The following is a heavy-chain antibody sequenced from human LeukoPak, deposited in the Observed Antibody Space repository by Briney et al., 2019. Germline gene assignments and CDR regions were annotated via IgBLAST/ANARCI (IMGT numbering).Heavy chain of an antibody. CDR2: IYPSEST. CDR3: AREEITAAGRSLDY. D-gene: IGHD6-13*01. Sequence: SETLSLTCTVSGGSISNYYWSWIRQPAGKGLEWIGRIYPSESTNDNPALKSRVTMSVDTSKNQFSLKLSSVSAADTAVYYCAREEITAAGRSLDYWGQGTLVTVSS. J-gene: IGHJ4*02. V-gene: IGHV4-4*07. CDR1: GGSISNYY.